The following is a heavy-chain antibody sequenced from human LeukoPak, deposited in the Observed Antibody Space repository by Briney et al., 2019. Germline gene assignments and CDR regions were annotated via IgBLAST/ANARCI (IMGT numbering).Heavy chain of an antibody. CDR3: AKRYYYGSGSSSPFDY. V-gene: IGHV1-69*01. CDR2: IIPIFGTA. CDR1: GGTFSSYA. D-gene: IGHD3-10*01. Sequence: GSSVKVSCKASGGTFSSYAISWVRQAPGQGLEWMGGIIPIFGTANYAQKFQGRVTITADESTSTAYMELSSLRSEDTAVYYCAKRYYYGSGSSSPFDYWGQGTLVTVSS. J-gene: IGHJ4*02.